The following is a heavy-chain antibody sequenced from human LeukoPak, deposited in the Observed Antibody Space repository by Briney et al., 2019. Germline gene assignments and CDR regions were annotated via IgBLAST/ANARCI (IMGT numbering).Heavy chain of an antibody. CDR2: ISPSGGST. CDR1: GITFSSYA. CDR3: AKDAYYYDSSGPSSPFDY. J-gene: IGHJ4*02. Sequence: GSLRLSCAASGITFSSYAMSWVRQAPGKGLDWVSTISPSGGSTYYADSVKGRFTISRDNSKNTLYLQMNSLRAEDTAVYYCAKDAYYYDSSGPSSPFDYWGQGTLVTVSS. V-gene: IGHV3-23*01. D-gene: IGHD3-22*01.